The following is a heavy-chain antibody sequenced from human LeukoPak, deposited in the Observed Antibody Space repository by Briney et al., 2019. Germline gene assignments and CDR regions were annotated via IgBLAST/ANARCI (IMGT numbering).Heavy chain of an antibody. CDR1: GFSFSSYG. CDR3: AKDPYSSGWHVDY. V-gene: IGHV3-33*06. CDR2: IWYDGSKK. D-gene: IGHD6-19*01. Sequence: GRSLRLSCAASGFSFSSYGMHWVRQAPGKGLEWVAVIWYDGSKKYYADSVKGRFIISRDNSRNTLYLQMNSLRVEDTTVYYCAKDPYSSGWHVDYWGQGTLVTVSS. J-gene: IGHJ4*02.